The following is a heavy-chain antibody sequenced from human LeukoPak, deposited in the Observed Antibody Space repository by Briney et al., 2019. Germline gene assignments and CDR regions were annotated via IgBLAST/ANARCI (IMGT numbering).Heavy chain of an antibody. D-gene: IGHD4-23*01. Sequence: SETLSLTCTVSGGSISSGGYYWSWIRQHPGKGLEWIGYIYYSGSTYYNPSLKSRVTISVDTSKNQFSLKLSSVTAADTAVYYCARATYYGGNPRYFDLWGRGTLVTVSS. CDR2: IYYSGST. CDR1: GGSISSGGYY. J-gene: IGHJ2*01. V-gene: IGHV4-31*03. CDR3: ARATYYGGNPRYFDL.